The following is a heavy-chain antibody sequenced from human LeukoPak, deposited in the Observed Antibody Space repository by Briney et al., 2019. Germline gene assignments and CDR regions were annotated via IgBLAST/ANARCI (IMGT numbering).Heavy chain of an antibody. CDR2: IWYDGSNK. J-gene: IGHJ4*02. V-gene: IGHV3-33*01. Sequence: GGSLRLSCAASGFTFSSYGMHWVRQAPGKGLERVAVIWYDGSNKYYADSVKGRFTISRDNSKNTLYLQMNSLRAEDTAVYYCARVQDYSNYLGTDYWGQGTLVTVSS. CDR1: GFTFSSYG. D-gene: IGHD4-11*01. CDR3: ARVQDYSNYLGTDY.